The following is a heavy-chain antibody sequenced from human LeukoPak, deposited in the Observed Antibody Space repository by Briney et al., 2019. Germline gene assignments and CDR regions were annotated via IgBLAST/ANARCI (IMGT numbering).Heavy chain of an antibody. Sequence: SETLSLTCTVSGGSISSGSYYWSWIRQPAGKGLEWIGRIYTSGSTNYNPSLKSRVTISVDTSKNQFSLKLSSVTAADTAVYYCARGVFCSSTSCYFPGFDYWGQGTLVTVSS. CDR1: GGSISSGSYY. CDR2: IYTSGST. V-gene: IGHV4-61*02. CDR3: ARGVFCSSTSCYFPGFDY. D-gene: IGHD2-2*01. J-gene: IGHJ4*02.